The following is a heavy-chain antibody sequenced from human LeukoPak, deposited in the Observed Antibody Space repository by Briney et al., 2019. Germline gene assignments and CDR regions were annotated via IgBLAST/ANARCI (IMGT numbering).Heavy chain of an antibody. J-gene: IGHJ4*02. V-gene: IGHV3-30*03. CDR3: RFGELRELGFDY. CDR2: ISYDGSNK. CDR1: GFTFSSYG. D-gene: IGHD3-10*01. Sequence: GGSLRLSCAASGFTFSSYGMHWVRQAPGKGLEWVAVISYDGSNKYYAGSVKGRFTISRDNSKNTLYLQMNSLRAEDTAVYYCRFGELRELGFDYWGQGTLVTVSP.